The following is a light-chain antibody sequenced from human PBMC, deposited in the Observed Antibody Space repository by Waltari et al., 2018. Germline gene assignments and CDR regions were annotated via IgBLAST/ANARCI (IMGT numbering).Light chain of an antibody. CDR2: DVN. V-gene: IGLV2-14*03. Sequence: QSALTQPASVSGSPGQSITISCTGTSNDVGAYNYASWYQQYPGKAPKLIIYDVNKRPSGISDRFSGSKSGNTASLTVSGLQPEDEADYHCSSFTTSTTLVFGGGTKLTVL. J-gene: IGLJ2*01. CDR3: SSFTTSTTLV. CDR1: SNDVGAYNY.